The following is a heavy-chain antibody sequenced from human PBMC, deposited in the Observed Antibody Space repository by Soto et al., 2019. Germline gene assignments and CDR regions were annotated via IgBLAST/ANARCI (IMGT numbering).Heavy chain of an antibody. CDR1: GFMFSSYR. J-gene: IGHJ4*02. CDR2: INSGGTYR. CDR3: ARDLTTYGSPHFDY. Sequence: EVQLVESGGGLDKRGGSLTLSCAASGFMFSSYRMNWVRQAPGKGLEWVSSINSGGTYRYYADSVQGRFTISRNNARNSFYLQMNSLGVEDTAVYYCARDLTTYGSPHFDYWGQGTLVTVFS. V-gene: IGHV3-21*06. D-gene: IGHD3-10*01.